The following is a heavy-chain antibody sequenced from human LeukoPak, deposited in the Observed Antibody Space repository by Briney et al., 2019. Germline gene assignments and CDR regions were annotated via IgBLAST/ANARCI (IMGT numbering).Heavy chain of an antibody. V-gene: IGHV4-4*07. CDR3: ARQTSSGGFDY. CDR1: GASINSYY. CDR2: IYTSGRT. J-gene: IGHJ4*02. D-gene: IGHD3-10*01. Sequence: PSETLSLTCTVSGASINSYYWSWIRQPAGKGLEWIGRIYTSGRTNYNPSLKSRFTMSEDTSKNQFSLKLSSATAADTAVYYCARQTSSGGFDYWGQGTLVTVSS.